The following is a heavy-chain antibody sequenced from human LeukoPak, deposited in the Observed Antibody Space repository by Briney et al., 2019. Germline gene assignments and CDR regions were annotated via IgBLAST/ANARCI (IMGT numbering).Heavy chain of an antibody. J-gene: IGHJ5*02. CDR1: GFTFSTYG. D-gene: IGHD2-15*01. CDR3: ARSDADMAA. V-gene: IGHV3-30*03. CDR2: ISNDGNNK. Sequence: PGRSLRLSCAASGFTFSTYGMHWVRQAPGKGLEWVAVISNDGNNKLYGDSVKGRFTISRDNSKNTLYLKMNSLRAEDTAVYYCARSDADMAAWGQGTLVTVSS.